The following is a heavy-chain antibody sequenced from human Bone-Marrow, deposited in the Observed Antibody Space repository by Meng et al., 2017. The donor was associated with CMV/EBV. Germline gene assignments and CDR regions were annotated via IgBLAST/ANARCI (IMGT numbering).Heavy chain of an antibody. D-gene: IGHD6-6*01. Sequence: SCAASGFTFSSYWMSWVRQAPGKGLEWVSVIYSGGSTYYADSVKGRFTISRDNSKNTLYLQMNSLRAEDTAVYYCASGALWQLGGMDVWGQGTTVTVSS. CDR2: IYSGGST. CDR1: GFTFSSYW. J-gene: IGHJ6*02. V-gene: IGHV3-53*01. CDR3: ASGALWQLGGMDV.